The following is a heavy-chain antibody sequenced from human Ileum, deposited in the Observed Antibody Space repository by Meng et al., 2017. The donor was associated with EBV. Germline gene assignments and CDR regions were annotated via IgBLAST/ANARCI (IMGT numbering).Heavy chain of an antibody. V-gene: IGHV4-61*01. CDR2: MSYSGST. D-gene: IGHD1-26*01. Sequence: QGQLPGAGPGLVNPSGPLSLTCTVSGGSVSSAHSFWTWIRQPPGKGLEWIGYMSYSGSTNYSPPLESRVTISVDTSKNQFSLKLSSVTAADTAVYYCAGDPHSGSPHWGQGTLVTVSS. CDR1: GGSVSSAHSF. CDR3: AGDPHSGSPH. J-gene: IGHJ4*02.